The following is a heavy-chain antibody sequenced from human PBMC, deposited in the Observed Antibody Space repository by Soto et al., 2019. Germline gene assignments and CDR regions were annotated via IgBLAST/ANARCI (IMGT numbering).Heavy chain of an antibody. CDR2: IYPGDSDT. D-gene: IGHD2-15*01. J-gene: IGHJ3*02. Sequence: GESLKISGKGSGYSFTSYWIGWVRQMPGKGLEWMGIIYPGDSDTRYSPSFQGQVTISAAKSISTAYLQWSSLKASDTAMYYCAGHRNCNGGSCYYDAFDIWGQGTMVTVSS. CDR3: AGHRNCNGGSCYYDAFDI. V-gene: IGHV5-51*01. CDR1: GYSFTSYW.